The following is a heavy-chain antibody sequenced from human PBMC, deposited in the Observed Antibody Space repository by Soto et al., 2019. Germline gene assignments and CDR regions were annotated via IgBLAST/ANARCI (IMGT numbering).Heavy chain of an antibody. Sequence: QVHLVQSETEVKVTGASVTVSCKTSDSTFTGYTINSVRQAPGQGLEWLGWISSLNGNTNYARKYQGRLTMTPNTSATTAYMELRSLRSDDTAVYFCARGSVTSGRWFGPWGQGPLVTVSS. CDR2: ISSLNGNT. D-gene: IGHD4-17*01. V-gene: IGHV1-18*04. CDR3: ARGSVTSGRWFGP. J-gene: IGHJ5*02. CDR1: DSTFTGYT.